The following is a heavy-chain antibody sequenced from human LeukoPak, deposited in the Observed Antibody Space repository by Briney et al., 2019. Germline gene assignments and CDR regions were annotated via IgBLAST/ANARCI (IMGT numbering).Heavy chain of an antibody. V-gene: IGHV3-21*01. D-gene: IGHD2-21*02. CDR2: ISSSSNYV. CDR1: GFTFSSYS. CDR3: ARTATAYCGGDCLGPFDP. Sequence: GGSLRLSCAASGFTFSSYSMNWVRQAPGKGLEWVSSISSSSNYVYYTDSMKGRFTTSRDNAKNSLYLQMNSLRAEDTAVYFCARTATAYCGGDCLGPFDPWGQGTLVTVSS. J-gene: IGHJ5*02.